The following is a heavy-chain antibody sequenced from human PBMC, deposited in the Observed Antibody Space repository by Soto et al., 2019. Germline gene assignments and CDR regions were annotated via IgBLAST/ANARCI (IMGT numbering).Heavy chain of an antibody. Sequence: SVKVACNPSVGTLSGYSISVERQAPGQGLEWMGGIIPIFGTANYAQKFQGRVTITADESTSTAYMELSSLRSEDTAVYYCARERTYDFWSGYYTASGYFDYWGQGTLVTGSS. CDR2: IIPIFGTA. D-gene: IGHD3-3*01. CDR3: ARERTYDFWSGYYTASGYFDY. J-gene: IGHJ4*02. CDR1: VGTLSGYS. V-gene: IGHV1-69*13.